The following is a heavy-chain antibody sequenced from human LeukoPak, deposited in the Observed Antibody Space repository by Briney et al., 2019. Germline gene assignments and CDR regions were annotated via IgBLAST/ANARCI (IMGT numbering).Heavy chain of an antibody. CDR2: ISGSGGST. CDR3: AKIDRWRLRLGELSFDY. V-gene: IGHV3-23*01. J-gene: IGHJ4*02. D-gene: IGHD3-16*02. CDR1: GFTFSSYA. Sequence: GGSLRLSCAASGFTFSSYAMSWVRQAPGKGLEWVSAISGSGGSTYYADSVKGRFTISRDNSKNTLYLQMNSLRAEDTAVYYCAKIDRWRLRLGELSFDYWGQGTLVTVSS.